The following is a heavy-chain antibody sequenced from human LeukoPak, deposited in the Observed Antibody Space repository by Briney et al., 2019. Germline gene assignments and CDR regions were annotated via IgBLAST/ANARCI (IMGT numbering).Heavy chain of an antibody. CDR3: AGGWEPYDYFFDP. Sequence: ASVKVSCKASGSSFTDYDINWVRQTTGQGLEWMGWINPNSGNTDYAQNFQGRVTMTTDTSISTAYMELSGLRSEDTAIYYCAGGWEPYDYFFDPWGQGTLVIVSS. CDR1: GSSFTDYD. V-gene: IGHV1-8*01. D-gene: IGHD5-12*01. CDR2: INPNSGNT. J-gene: IGHJ5*02.